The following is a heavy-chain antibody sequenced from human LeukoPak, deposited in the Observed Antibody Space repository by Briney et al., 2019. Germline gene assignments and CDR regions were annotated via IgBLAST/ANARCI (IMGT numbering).Heavy chain of an antibody. CDR3: AKDYSGYCSGGSCYSPGYFDY. V-gene: IGHV3-53*01. Sequence: GGSLRLSCAASGFTVSSNYMSWVRQAPGKGLEWVSVIYSGGSTYYADSVKGRFTISRDNSKNTLYLQMNSLRAEDTAVYYCAKDYSGYCSGGSCYSPGYFDYWGQGTLVTVSS. D-gene: IGHD2-15*01. CDR2: IYSGGST. J-gene: IGHJ4*02. CDR1: GFTVSSNY.